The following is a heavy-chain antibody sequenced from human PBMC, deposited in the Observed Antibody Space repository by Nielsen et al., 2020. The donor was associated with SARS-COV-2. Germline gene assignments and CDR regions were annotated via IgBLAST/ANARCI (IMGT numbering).Heavy chain of an antibody. Sequence: GESLKISCAASGFTFSSYWMSWVRQTPGKGLEWVANIKQDGSEKYYVDSVKGRFTISRDNAKNSLYLQMNSLRAEDTAVYYCARDGSGYYYHYDAFDIWGQGTMVTVSS. CDR3: ARDGSGYYYHYDAFDI. V-gene: IGHV3-7*03. CDR2: IKQDGSEK. D-gene: IGHD3-22*01. CDR1: GFTFSSYW. J-gene: IGHJ3*02.